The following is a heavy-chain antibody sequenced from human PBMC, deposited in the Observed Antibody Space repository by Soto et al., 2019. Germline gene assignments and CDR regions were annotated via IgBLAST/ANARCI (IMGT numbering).Heavy chain of an antibody. CDR1: GGTFSSYS. Sequence: SVKVSCKASGGTFSSYSISWVRQAPGQGLEWMGGITPIFGTANYAQKFQGRVTITADKSTSTAYMELSSLRSEDTAVYYCARDRRAYGEGYYYYGMDVWGQGTTVTVS. D-gene: IGHD3-16*01. CDR3: ARDRRAYGEGYYYYGMDV. CDR2: ITPIFGTA. J-gene: IGHJ6*02. V-gene: IGHV1-69*06.